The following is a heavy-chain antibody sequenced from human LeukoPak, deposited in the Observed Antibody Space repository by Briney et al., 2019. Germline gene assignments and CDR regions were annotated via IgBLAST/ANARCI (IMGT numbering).Heavy chain of an antibody. D-gene: IGHD3-16*02. CDR2: LNSDGSNT. Sequence: SGGALRLSCSASGFTFNSYYIHWVRQAPGKGLVWISRLNSDGSNTGYANSVKDRFTISRDKAKNTLCLQMKSLRAEHTAVYYCEKDPIIGWGQGTLVTVSS. CDR3: EKDPIIG. V-gene: IGHV3-74*01. J-gene: IGHJ4*02. CDR1: GFTFNSYY.